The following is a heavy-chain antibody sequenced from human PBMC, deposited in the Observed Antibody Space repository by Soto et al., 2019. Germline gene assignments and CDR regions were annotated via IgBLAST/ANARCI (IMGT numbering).Heavy chain of an antibody. CDR2: IYYSGST. CDR3: ARGIAAAVAWFDP. D-gene: IGHD6-13*01. J-gene: IGHJ5*02. CDR1: GGSISSGGYY. Sequence: PSETLSLTCTLSGGSISSGGYYWSWILHRPGKGLEWIGYIYYSGSTYYNPSLKSRVTISVDTSKNQFSLKLSSVTAADTAVYYGARGIAAAVAWFDPWGQGTLVTVSS. V-gene: IGHV4-31*03.